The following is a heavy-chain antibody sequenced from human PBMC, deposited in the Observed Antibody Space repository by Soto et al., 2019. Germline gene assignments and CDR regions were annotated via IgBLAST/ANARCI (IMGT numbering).Heavy chain of an antibody. D-gene: IGHD2-2*01. CDR1: GITVSSRF. Sequence: EVQLVESGGGVAQPGGSLRLSCAASGITVSSRFMSWVRQAPGQGLEWVSILYSGGSTYYADSVKGRFTISRDNPKNILYLQMNSLRAENTGVYYCASRPGEVPPPHMSPLGYWGQGALVTVSS. CDR2: LYSGGST. CDR3: ASRPGEVPPPHMSPLGY. V-gene: IGHV3-66*01. J-gene: IGHJ4*02.